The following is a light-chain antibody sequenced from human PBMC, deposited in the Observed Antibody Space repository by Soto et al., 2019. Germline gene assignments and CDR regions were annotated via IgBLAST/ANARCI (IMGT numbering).Light chain of an antibody. CDR2: AAS. CDR3: QQLNTYPVT. Sequence: IQLTQSPSPLSASVGDSVTITCRASQGVSRYLSWYQQKPGRAPILLISAASTLQSGVPARFSGSGSGTDFTLSITSLQPEDFATYYCQQLNTYPVTFGGGTKVDI. V-gene: IGKV1-9*01. CDR1: QGVSRY. J-gene: IGKJ4*01.